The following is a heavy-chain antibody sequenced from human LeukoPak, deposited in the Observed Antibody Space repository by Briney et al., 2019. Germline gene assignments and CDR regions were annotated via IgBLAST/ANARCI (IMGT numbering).Heavy chain of an antibody. J-gene: IGHJ6*04. CDR2: ISSSSSYT. CDR3: ASGPICGGNCYPPEVYYGMDV. D-gene: IGHD2-21*02. CDR1: GFTFSDYY. Sequence: GGSLRLSCAASGFTFSDYYMSWIRQAPGKGLEWVSYISSSSSYTNYADSVKGRFTISRDNAKNSLYLQMNSLRAEDTAVYYCASGPICGGNCYPPEVYYGMDVWGKGTTVTVSS. V-gene: IGHV3-11*06.